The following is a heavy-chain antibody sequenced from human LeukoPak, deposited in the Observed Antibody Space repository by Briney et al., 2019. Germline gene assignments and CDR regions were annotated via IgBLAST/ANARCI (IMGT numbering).Heavy chain of an antibody. V-gene: IGHV3-15*01. Sequence: GGSLRLSCAASGFTFSSYGVSWVRQAPGKGLEWVGRIKSKIDGGTTDYAAPVKGRFTISRDDSKNTLYLQMNSLKTEDTGVYYCTTDAGSYYRDYWGQGTLVTVSS. J-gene: IGHJ4*02. D-gene: IGHD1-26*01. CDR2: IKSKIDGGTT. CDR3: TTDAGSYYRDY. CDR1: GFTFSSYG.